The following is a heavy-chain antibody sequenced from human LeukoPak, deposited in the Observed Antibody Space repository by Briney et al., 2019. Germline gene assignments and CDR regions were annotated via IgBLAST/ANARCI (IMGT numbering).Heavy chain of an antibody. V-gene: IGHV4-34*01. D-gene: IGHD6-6*01. CDR2: INHSGST. J-gene: IGHJ5*02. CDR3: ARGRRIAARPRVFDP. Sequence: PSETLSLTCAVYGGSFSGYYWSWILQPPGKGLEWIGVINHSGSTNYNPSLKSRVTISVDTSKNQFSLKLSSVTAADTAVYYCARGRRIAARPRVFDPWGQGTLVTVSS. CDR1: GGSFSGYY.